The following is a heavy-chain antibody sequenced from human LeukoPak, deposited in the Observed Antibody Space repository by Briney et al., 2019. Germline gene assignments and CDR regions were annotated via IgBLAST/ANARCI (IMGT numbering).Heavy chain of an antibody. CDR1: GYTFASYD. V-gene: IGHV1-46*01. CDR3: ARSNPLAARYYMDV. CDR2: INPTGTST. Sequence: PGASVKVSCKASGYTFASYDMHWVRQAPGQGLEWMGIINPTGTSTTYAQKFHGRLTVTRDTSTTTVYMELSSLRSEDTALYYCARSNPLAARYYMDVWGKGTTATVSS. D-gene: IGHD6-6*01. J-gene: IGHJ6*03.